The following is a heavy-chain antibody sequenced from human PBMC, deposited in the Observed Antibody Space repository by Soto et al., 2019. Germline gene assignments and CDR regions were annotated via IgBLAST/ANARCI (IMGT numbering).Heavy chain of an antibody. V-gene: IGHV3-21*01. CDR2: ISSSSNYI. Sequence: EVQLVESGGGLVKPRGSLRLSCAASGFTFSTYSMTWVRQAPGKGLEWVSSISSSSNYIYYADSVKGRFTISRDNAKNSLYLQMNSLRAEDTAVYYCAREAHFYGRSDVFDIWGQGTMVTVSS. CDR3: AREAHFYGRSDVFDI. D-gene: IGHD3-10*02. J-gene: IGHJ3*02. CDR1: GFTFSTYS.